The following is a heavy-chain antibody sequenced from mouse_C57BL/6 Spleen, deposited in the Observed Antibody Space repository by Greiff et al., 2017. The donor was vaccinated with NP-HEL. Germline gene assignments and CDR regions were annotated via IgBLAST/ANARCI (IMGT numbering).Heavy chain of an antibody. CDR3: ARRSDYGSPYYFDY. CDR2: INPNNGGT. V-gene: IGHV1-18*01. Sequence: EVQLQQSGPELVKPGASVKIPCKASGYTFTDYNMDWVKQSHGKSLEWIGDINPNNGGTIYNQKFKGKATLTVDKSSSTAYMELRSLTSEDTAVYYCARRSDYGSPYYFDYWGQGTTLTVSS. D-gene: IGHD1-1*01. CDR1: GYTFTDYN. J-gene: IGHJ2*01.